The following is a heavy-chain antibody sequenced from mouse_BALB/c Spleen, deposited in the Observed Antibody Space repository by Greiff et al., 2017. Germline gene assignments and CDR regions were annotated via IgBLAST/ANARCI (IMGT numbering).Heavy chain of an antibody. V-gene: IGHV2-6-7*01. Sequence: VQVVESGPGLVAPSQSLSITCTVSGFSLTGYGVNWVRQPPGKGLEWLGMIWGDGSTDYNSALKSRLSISKDNSKSQVFLKMNSLQTDDTARYYCARVGLRRYFDVWGAGTTVTVSS. CDR1: GFSLTGYG. CDR3: ARVGLRRYFDV. D-gene: IGHD2-2*01. J-gene: IGHJ1*01. CDR2: IWGDGST.